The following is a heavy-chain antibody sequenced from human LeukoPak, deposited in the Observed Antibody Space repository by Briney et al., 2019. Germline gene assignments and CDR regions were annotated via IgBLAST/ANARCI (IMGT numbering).Heavy chain of an antibody. J-gene: IGHJ4*02. CDR1: GFTFSSYA. CDR2: ISGSGGST. Sequence: GGSLRLSCAASGFTFSSYAMSWVRQAPGKGLEWVSAISGSGGSTYYADSVKGRFTVSRDNSKNTLYLQMNSLRAEDTAVYYCAKGMSFGSGSSLEYWGQGTLVAVSS. CDR3: AKGMSFGSGSSLEY. V-gene: IGHV3-23*01. D-gene: IGHD3-10*01.